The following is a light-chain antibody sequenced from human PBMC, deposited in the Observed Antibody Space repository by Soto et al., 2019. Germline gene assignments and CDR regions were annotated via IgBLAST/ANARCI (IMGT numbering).Light chain of an antibody. CDR3: QQRNNWPPIT. V-gene: IGKV3-11*01. CDR2: DTS. Sequence: EIVLTQSPATLSLSPGERATLSCRASQSVSSYLAWYQQKPGQAPRLLIYDTSNRATGVPARFSGSGSGTDFTLTISSLEPEDFAVYLCQQRNNWPPITFGQGTQLEIK. CDR1: QSVSSY. J-gene: IGKJ5*01.